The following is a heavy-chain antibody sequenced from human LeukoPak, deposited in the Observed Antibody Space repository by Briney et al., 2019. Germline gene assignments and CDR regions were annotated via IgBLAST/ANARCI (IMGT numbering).Heavy chain of an antibody. J-gene: IGHJ4*02. V-gene: IGHV4-59*01. Sequence: SETLSLTCTVSGGSISSYYWSWIRQPPGKGLEWIGYIHYSGSTNYNPSLKSRVTISVDTSKNQFSLKLSSVAAADTAVYYCARGSPFDKVFDYWGQGTLVTVSS. CDR1: GGSISSYY. CDR3: ARGSPFDKVFDY. D-gene: IGHD3-9*01. CDR2: IHYSGST.